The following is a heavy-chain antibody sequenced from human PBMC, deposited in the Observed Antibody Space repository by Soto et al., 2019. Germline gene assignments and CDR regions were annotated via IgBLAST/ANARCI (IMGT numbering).Heavy chain of an antibody. CDR2: IISSSSYI. V-gene: IGHV3-21*01. D-gene: IGHD3-22*01. Sequence: GGSLRLSCAASGFTFSSYSMNWVRQAPGKVLVLVLSIISSSSYIYYADSVKGRFTISRDNAMFSLYLQMNSLRAEDTAVFYCASHPRDSSGYWYYFDYWGQGTLVTVSS. J-gene: IGHJ4*02. CDR3: ASHPRDSSGYWYYFDY. CDR1: GFTFSSYS.